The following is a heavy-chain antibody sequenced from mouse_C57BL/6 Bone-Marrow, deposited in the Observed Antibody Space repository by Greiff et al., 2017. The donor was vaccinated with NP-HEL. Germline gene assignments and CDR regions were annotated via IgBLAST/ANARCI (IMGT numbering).Heavy chain of an antibody. J-gene: IGHJ4*01. CDR1: GYSITSGYY. CDR3: ARDLSYYSNPYYAMDY. CDR2: ISYDGSN. D-gene: IGHD2-5*01. Sequence: EVKVEESGPGLVKPSQSLSLTCSVTGYSITSGYYWNWIRQFPGNKLEWMGYISYDGSNNYNPSLKNRISITRDTSKNQFFLKLNSVTTEDTATYYCARDLSYYSNPYYAMDYWGQGTSVTVSS. V-gene: IGHV3-6*01.